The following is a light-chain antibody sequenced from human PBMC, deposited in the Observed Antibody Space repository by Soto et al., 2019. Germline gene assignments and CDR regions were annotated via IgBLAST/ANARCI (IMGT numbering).Light chain of an antibody. CDR3: AAWDDSLNGVV. CDR1: NSNIGSNT. J-gene: IGLJ2*01. CDR2: TTS. V-gene: IGLV1-44*01. Sequence: QLVLTQPPSASATPGQRVTISCSGSNSNIGSNTVTWYQQLPGTAPKLLIYTTSQRPSGVPDRFSGSKSGTSASLAVSGLQSEDEADYYCAAWDDSLNGVVFGGGTKLTVL.